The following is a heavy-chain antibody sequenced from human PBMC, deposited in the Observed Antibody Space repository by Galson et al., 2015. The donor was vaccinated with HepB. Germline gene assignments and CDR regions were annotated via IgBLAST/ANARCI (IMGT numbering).Heavy chain of an antibody. D-gene: IGHD3-3*01. V-gene: IGHV3-21*01. J-gene: IGHJ6*02. CDR2: ISSSGSYL. CDR1: EFSFSSYS. CDR3: ARGTYYDFWSGSWRSHYYGMDV. Sequence: SLRLSCAASEFSFSSYSVNWVRQSPGKGLEWVSSISSSGSYLDYADSVKGRFTISRDNAKNSVFLQMTSLRVEDTAVYYCARGTYYDFWSGSWRSHYYGMDVWGQGTAVTVSS.